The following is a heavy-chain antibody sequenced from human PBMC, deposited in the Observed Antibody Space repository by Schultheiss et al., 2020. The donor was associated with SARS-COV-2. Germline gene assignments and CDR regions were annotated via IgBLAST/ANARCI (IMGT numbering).Heavy chain of an antibody. V-gene: IGHV4-31*03. CDR1: GGSISSGGYY. J-gene: IGHJ6*02. D-gene: IGHD2/OR15-2a*01. CDR3: ARGAVTTFLSYYYGMDV. CDR2: IYYSGST. Sequence: SETLSLTCTVSGGSISSGGYYWSWIRQHPGKGLEWIGYIYYSGSTNYNPSLKSRVTISVDTSKNQFSLKLSSVTAADTAVYYCARGAVTTFLSYYYGMDVWGQGTTVTVSS.